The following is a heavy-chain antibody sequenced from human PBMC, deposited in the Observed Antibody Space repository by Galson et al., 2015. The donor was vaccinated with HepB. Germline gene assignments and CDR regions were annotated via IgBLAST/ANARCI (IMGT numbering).Heavy chain of an antibody. Sequence: SVKVSCKASGYTFTSYDISWVRQAPGQGLEWMGWISAYNGNTNYAQKFQGRVTITADESTSTAYMELSSLRSEDTAVYYCARDGSGSYWYWGQGTLVTVSS. CDR3: ARDGSGSYWY. D-gene: IGHD1-26*01. CDR2: ISAYNGNT. CDR1: GYTFTSYD. V-gene: IGHV1-18*04. J-gene: IGHJ4*02.